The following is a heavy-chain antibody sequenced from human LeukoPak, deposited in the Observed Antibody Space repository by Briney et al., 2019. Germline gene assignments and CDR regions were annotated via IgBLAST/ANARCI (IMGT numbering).Heavy chain of an antibody. CDR1: GFTFSSYW. V-gene: IGHV3-74*03. CDR3: ARDWMGDY. D-gene: IGHD2-2*03. Sequence: QTGGSLRLSCAATGFTFSSYWMHGVRQAPGKGLVWVSRIKSDGSSTTYADYVKGRFTISRDNAKNPLYLQMNSLRAEDTAVYYCARDWMGDYWGQGTLVTVSS. J-gene: IGHJ4*02. CDR2: IKSDGSST.